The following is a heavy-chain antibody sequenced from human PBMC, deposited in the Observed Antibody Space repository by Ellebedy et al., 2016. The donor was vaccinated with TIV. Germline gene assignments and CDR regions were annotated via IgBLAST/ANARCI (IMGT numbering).Heavy chain of an antibody. V-gene: IGHV3-23*01. CDR1: GFAFSNCA. J-gene: IGHJ4*02. D-gene: IGHD4-23*01. CDR2: IGESGAGT. Sequence: PGGSLRLSCAASGFAFSNCAMSWVRQAPGKGLEWVSAIGESGAGTFYADSVKGRFIISRDNAKNTLYLQMNSLRVEDTAMYYCARDGAVPGGKGEYWGQGTLVTVSS. CDR3: ARDGAVPGGKGEY.